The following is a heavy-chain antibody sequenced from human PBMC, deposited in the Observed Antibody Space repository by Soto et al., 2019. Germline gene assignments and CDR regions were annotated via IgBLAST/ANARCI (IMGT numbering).Heavy chain of an antibody. CDR3: ARAYCSGGSCWAWSSWFDP. Sequence: ASVKVSCKASGYTFSNYGISWVRQAPGQGLEWMGWINAYNGNTNFAQKFQDRLTMTTDTSKNQFSLQLNSVTPEDTAVYYCARAYCSGGSCWAWSSWFDPWGQGTLVTVPS. CDR2: INAYNGNT. J-gene: IGHJ5*02. D-gene: IGHD2-15*01. V-gene: IGHV1-18*01. CDR1: GYTFSNYG.